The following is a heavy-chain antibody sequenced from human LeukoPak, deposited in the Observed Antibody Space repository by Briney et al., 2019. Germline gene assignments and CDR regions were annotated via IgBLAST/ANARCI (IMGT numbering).Heavy chain of an antibody. CDR1: GFTFSSYW. CDR2: INGDGRNI. D-gene: IGHD3-9*01. CDR3: TRDLMDYDVSTGLHHYYMDV. J-gene: IGHJ6*02. Sequence: GGSLRLSCVASGFTFSSYWMHWVRQDPRKGLVWVSRINGDGRNINYADSVRGRFTISRGNAKNTLYLQMNTLRVEDTAVYYCTRDLMDYDVSTGLHHYYMDVWGQGTTVTVSS. V-gene: IGHV3-74*01.